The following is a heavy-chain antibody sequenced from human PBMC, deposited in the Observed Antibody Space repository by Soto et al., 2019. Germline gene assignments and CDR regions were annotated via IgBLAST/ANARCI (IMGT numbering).Heavy chain of an antibody. CDR1: GFTFGSYW. CDR2: INHSGST. Sequence: PGGSLRLSCAASGFTFGSYWMSWVRQPPGKGLEWIGEINHSGSTNYNPSLKSRVTISVDTSKNQFSLKLSSVTAADTAVYYCARGLRYDSSGYRYFDYWGQGTLVTVSS. J-gene: IGHJ4*02. D-gene: IGHD3-22*01. V-gene: IGHV4-34*01. CDR3: ARGLRYDSSGYRYFDY.